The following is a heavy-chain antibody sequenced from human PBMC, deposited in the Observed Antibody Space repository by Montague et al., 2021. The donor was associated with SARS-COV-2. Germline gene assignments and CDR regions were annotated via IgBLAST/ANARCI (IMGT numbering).Heavy chain of an antibody. D-gene: IGHD1-26*01. CDR1: GDSISTDNW. V-gene: IGHV4-4*02. Sequence: SETLSLTCVVSGDSISTDNWCTWVRLPPGKSLVWVGEIYYTGSTKYKQSFKSRVSMTVDKTWNQLSLRLTTVTAADTAFYYCARRGSGRSDRAYWGQGTLVTVSS. CDR2: IYYTGST. J-gene: IGHJ4*02. CDR3: ARRGSGRSDRAY.